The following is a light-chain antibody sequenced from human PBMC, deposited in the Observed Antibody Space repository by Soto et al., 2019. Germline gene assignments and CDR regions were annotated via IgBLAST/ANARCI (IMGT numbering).Light chain of an antibody. Sequence: AIRMTQSPSSFSASTGDRVTITCRASQVISSHLAWYQVEPGTATSLLIYTASYLESGVPSRFSGSGSLTDFTLTLSALQSDDFAFYYCLRYFSYPLTLGGGTKVEIK. CDR2: TAS. CDR1: QVISSH. V-gene: IGKV1-8*01. J-gene: IGKJ4*01. CDR3: LRYFSYPLT.